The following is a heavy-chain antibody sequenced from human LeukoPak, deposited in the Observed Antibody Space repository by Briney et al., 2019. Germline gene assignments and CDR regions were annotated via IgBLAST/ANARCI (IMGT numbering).Heavy chain of an antibody. Sequence: GGSLRLSCAASGFTFSSYEMNWVRQAPGKGLEWVSAISGSGGSTYYADSVKGRFTISRDNSKNTLYLQMNSLRAEDTAVYYCAKAITMIVVVTYYFDYWGQGTLVTVSS. D-gene: IGHD3-22*01. J-gene: IGHJ4*02. CDR3: AKAITMIVVVTYYFDY. V-gene: IGHV3-23*01. CDR1: GFTFSSYE. CDR2: ISGSGGST.